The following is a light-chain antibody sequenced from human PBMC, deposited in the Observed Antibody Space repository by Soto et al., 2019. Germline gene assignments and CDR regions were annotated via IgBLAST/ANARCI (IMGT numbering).Light chain of an antibody. CDR3: QQANSFPYT. Sequence: DIQMTQSPSSVSASVGDRVTITCRASQDISSWLAWYQQKPGKAPNLLIYAASSLQSGVPPRFSGSGSGTDFTLTISSLQPEDFATYYCQQANSFPYTFGQGTK. CDR1: QDISSW. J-gene: IGKJ2*01. V-gene: IGKV1D-12*01. CDR2: AAS.